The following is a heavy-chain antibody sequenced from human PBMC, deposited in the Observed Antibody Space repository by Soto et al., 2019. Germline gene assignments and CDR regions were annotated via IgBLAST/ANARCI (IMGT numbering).Heavy chain of an antibody. CDR3: TVTEQQLVVY. D-gene: IGHD6-13*01. CDR1: GFTFSGSA. J-gene: IGHJ4*02. CDR2: IRSKANSYAT. V-gene: IGHV3-73*02. Sequence: EVQLVESGGGLVQPGGSLKLSCAASGFTFSGSAMHWVRQASGKGLEWVGRIRSKANSYATAYAASVKGRFTISRDDSKNTAYLQMNSLKTEDTAVYYCTVTEQQLVVYWGQGTLVTVSS.